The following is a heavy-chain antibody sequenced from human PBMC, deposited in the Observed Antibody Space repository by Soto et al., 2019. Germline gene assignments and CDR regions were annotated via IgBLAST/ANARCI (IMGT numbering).Heavy chain of an antibody. CDR2: IYYSGST. CDR3: ARDHYVYDILTGYGYYYGMDV. Sequence: PSETLPLTCTVSGGSISSGDYYWSWIRQPPGKGLEWIGYIYYSGSTYYNPSLKSRVTISVDTSKNQFSLKLSSVTAADTAVYYCARDHYVYDILTGYGYYYGMDVWGQGTTVTVSS. D-gene: IGHD3-9*01. J-gene: IGHJ6*02. CDR1: GGSISSGDYY. V-gene: IGHV4-30-4*01.